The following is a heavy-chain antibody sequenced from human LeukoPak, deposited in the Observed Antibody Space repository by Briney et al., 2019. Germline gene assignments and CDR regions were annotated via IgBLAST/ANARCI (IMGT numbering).Heavy chain of an antibody. CDR2: INSDGSST. J-gene: IGHJ4*02. Sequence: AGSLRLSCAASGFTFSSSWMHWVRQAPGMGLVWVSRINSDGSSTTYADSVKGRFTISRDNAKNTLFLQMNSLRAEDTAVYYCARSIGSPTDYWGQGTLVTVSS. V-gene: IGHV3-74*03. CDR1: GFTFSSSW. CDR3: ARSIGSPTDY. D-gene: IGHD6-13*01.